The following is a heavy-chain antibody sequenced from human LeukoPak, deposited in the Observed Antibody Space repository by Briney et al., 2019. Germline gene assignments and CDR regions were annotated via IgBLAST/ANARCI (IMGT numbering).Heavy chain of an antibody. J-gene: IGHJ4*02. CDR2: INHSGST. Sequence: PSETLSLTCAVYGGSFSGYYWSWIRQPPGKGLEWIGEINHSGSTNYNPSLKSRVTISVDTSKNRFSLKLSSVTAADTAVYYCAKSSGWQVRGSYYFDYWGQGTLVTVSS. CDR3: AKSSGWQVRGSYYFDY. V-gene: IGHV4-34*01. CDR1: GGSFSGYY. D-gene: IGHD6-19*01.